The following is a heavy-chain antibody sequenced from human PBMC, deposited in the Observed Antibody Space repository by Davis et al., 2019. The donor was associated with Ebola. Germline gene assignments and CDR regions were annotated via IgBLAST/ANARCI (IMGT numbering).Heavy chain of an antibody. CDR1: GKSFSGYY. D-gene: IGHD1-26*01. CDR3: ARGYSGWFDP. V-gene: IGHV4-34*01. CDR2: INHSGST. J-gene: IGHJ5*02. Sequence: SETLSLTCAVYGKSFSGYYWSWIRQPPGKGLEWIGEINHSGSTNYNPSLKSRVTISVDTSKNQFSLKLSSVTAADTAVYYCARGYSGWFDPWGQGTLVTVSS.